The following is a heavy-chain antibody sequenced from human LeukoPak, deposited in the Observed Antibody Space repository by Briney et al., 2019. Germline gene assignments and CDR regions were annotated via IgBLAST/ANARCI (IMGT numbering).Heavy chain of an antibody. CDR3: VKATGTFYYFDY. J-gene: IGHJ4*02. CDR2: ISGSGGST. Sequence: GGSLRFSCAASGFTFSCYAMSWVRQAPGKGMECVSAISGSGGSTYYADSVKGRFTISRDNSKNTLCLQMNSLRAEDTAVYYCVKATGTFYYFDYWGQGTLVTVSS. V-gene: IGHV3-23*01. D-gene: IGHD1-1*01. CDR1: GFTFSCYA.